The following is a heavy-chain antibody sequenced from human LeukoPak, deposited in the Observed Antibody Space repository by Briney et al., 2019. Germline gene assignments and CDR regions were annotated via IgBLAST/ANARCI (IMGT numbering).Heavy chain of an antibody. CDR3: ANLAAAGTDAFDI. D-gene: IGHD6-13*01. V-gene: IGHV1-2*02. J-gene: IGHJ3*02. Sequence: GASVKVSCKASGYTFTGYYMHWVRQAPGQGLEWMGWINPNSGGTNYAQKFQGRVTMTRDTSISTAYMELSRPRSDDTAVYYCANLAAAGTDAFDIWGQGTMVTVSS. CDR1: GYTFTGYY. CDR2: INPNSGGT.